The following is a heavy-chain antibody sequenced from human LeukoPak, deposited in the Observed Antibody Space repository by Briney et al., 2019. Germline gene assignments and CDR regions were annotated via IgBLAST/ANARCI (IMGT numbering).Heavy chain of an antibody. CDR1: GGSFSGYY. CDR2: INHSGST. CDR3: ARGTMTTVTYYFDY. V-gene: IGHV4-34*01. J-gene: IGHJ4*02. Sequence: PSETLSLTCAVYGGSFSGYYWSWLRQPPGKGLEGIGEINHSGSTNYNPSLKSRVTISVDTSKNQFSLKLSSVTAADTAVYYCARGTMTTVTYYFDYWGQGTLVTVSS. D-gene: IGHD4-17*01.